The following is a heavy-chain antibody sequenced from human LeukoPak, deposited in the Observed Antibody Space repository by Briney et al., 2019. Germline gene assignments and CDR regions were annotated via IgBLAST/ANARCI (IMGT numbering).Heavy chain of an antibody. J-gene: IGHJ4*02. V-gene: IGHV4-34*01. Sequence: AETLSLTCAVYGGSFSGYYWSWIRQPPGKGLEWIGAINHSGSTNYNPCITSPVTISVDPSKNQFSQKPGSVPAADPAVSYCARAGATGGGDYWGQGTLVTVSS. CDR2: INHSGST. CDR1: GGSFSGYY. D-gene: IGHD1-26*01. CDR3: ARAGATGGGDY.